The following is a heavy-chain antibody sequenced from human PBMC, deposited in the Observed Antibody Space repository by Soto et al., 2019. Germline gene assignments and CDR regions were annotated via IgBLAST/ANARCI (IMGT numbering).Heavy chain of an antibody. J-gene: IGHJ4*02. CDR1: GYSIKNYF. Sequence: PSETLSLTCTVSGYSIKNYFWSWVRQPPGKGPEWIGHFYHSGTTNYSPALKSRVTISIDQSKNQFSPRLNSVTAADTAVYFCARDPGYCTNGVCPIFDFWGQGIPVTVSS. D-gene: IGHD2-8*01. CDR3: ARDPGYCTNGVCPIFDF. CDR2: FYHSGTT. V-gene: IGHV4-59*01.